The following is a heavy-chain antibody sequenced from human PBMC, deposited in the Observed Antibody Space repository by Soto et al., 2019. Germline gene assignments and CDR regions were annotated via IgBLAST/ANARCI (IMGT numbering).Heavy chain of an antibody. D-gene: IGHD3-22*01. CDR2: ISSTSSYI. V-gene: IGHV3-21*01. CDR1: GFIFSDYS. J-gene: IGHJ4*02. Sequence: GGSLRLSCAASGFIFSDYSMNWLRQAPGKGLEWVSSISSTSSYIYCADSLKGRFTISRDNAKNSLYLQMNSLRVEDAAVYYCARGYYDRSGYFFEYWGQGTLVTVS. CDR3: ARGYYDRSGYFFEY.